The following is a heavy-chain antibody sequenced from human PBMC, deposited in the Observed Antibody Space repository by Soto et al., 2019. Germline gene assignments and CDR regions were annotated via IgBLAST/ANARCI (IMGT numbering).Heavy chain of an antibody. J-gene: IGHJ5*02. D-gene: IGHD3-10*01. CDR2: IYHSGST. Sequence: SETLSLTCAVSGYSISSGYYWGWIRQPPGKGLEWIGSIYHSGSTYYNPSLKSRVTISVDTSKNQFSLKLSSVTAADTAVYYCVGSGSYYCFDPWGQGTLVTVSS. V-gene: IGHV4-38-2*01. CDR3: VGSGSYYCFDP. CDR1: GYSISSGYY.